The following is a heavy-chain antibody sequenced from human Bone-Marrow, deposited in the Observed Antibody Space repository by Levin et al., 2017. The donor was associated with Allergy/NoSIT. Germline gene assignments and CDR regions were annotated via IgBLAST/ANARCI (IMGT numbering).Heavy chain of an antibody. Sequence: PGGSLRLSCAASGFTVSSNYMSWVRQAPGKGLEWVSVIYSGGSTYYADSVKGRFTISRDNSKNTLYLQMNSLRAEDTAVYYCASVYSGYSKGAFDIWGQGTMVTVSS. V-gene: IGHV3-53*01. CDR1: GFTVSSNY. J-gene: IGHJ3*02. CDR3: ASVYSGYSKGAFDI. D-gene: IGHD5-12*01. CDR2: IYSGGST.